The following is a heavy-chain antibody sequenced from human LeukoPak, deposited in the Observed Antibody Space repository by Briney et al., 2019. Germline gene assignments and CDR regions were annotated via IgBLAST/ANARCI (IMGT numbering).Heavy chain of an antibody. Sequence: ASVKVSCKASGGTFSSYAISWVRQAPGQGLEWMGGIIPIFGTANYAQKFQGRVTITADESTSTAYRELSSLRSEDTAVYYCARDSGSLGPSDYWGQGTLVTVSS. J-gene: IGHJ4*02. CDR2: IIPIFGTA. D-gene: IGHD3-16*01. CDR3: ARDSGSLGPSDY. V-gene: IGHV1-69*13. CDR1: GGTFSSYA.